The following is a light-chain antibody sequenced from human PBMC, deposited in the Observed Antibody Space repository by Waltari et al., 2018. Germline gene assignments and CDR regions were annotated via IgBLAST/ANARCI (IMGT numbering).Light chain of an antibody. Sequence: DIQMTQSPSTLSASVGDRVTITCRASQSISNWVAWYQQKPGKAPKFLIYKTSNLESGVPSRFSGSGSGTEFTLTISSLQPDDFATYYCQQYNVYSLTFGGGTKVEIK. CDR3: QQYNVYSLT. J-gene: IGKJ4*01. V-gene: IGKV1-5*03. CDR1: QSISNW. CDR2: KTS.